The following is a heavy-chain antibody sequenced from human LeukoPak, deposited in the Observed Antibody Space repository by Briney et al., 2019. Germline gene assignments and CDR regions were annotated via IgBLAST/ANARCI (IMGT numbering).Heavy chain of an antibody. V-gene: IGHV3-43D*03. J-gene: IGHJ4*02. CDR2: ISWDSRSV. CDR1: GFTFDDYA. D-gene: IGHD2-15*01. Sequence: GGSLRLSCAASGFTFDDYAMHWVRQSPGKGLQWVSFISWDSRSVYYADSVKGRFAISRDNNKKSVFLQMNSLTAEDTAFYYCARDSQDCSASTCYFDYWGQGTLVTVSA. CDR3: ARDSQDCSASTCYFDY.